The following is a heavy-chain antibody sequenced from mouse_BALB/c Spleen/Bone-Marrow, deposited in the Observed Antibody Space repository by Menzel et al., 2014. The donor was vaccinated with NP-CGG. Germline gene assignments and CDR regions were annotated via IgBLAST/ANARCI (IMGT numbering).Heavy chain of an antibody. CDR1: GYTFTDYY. J-gene: IGHJ2*01. CDR2: VNPYNGGT. V-gene: IGHV1-19*01. CDR3: ARGIYYGNYFDY. Sequence: VQLQQSGPELVKPGASVKMSCKASGYTFTDYYMDWVKQSHGESFEWIGRVNPYNGGTSCNQKFKGKATLTVDKSSSTAYMELNSLTSEDSAVYYCARGIYYGNYFDYWGQGTTLTVSS. D-gene: IGHD2-1*01.